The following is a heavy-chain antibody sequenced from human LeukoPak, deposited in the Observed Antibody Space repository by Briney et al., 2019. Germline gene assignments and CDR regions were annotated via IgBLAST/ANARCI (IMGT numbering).Heavy chain of an antibody. J-gene: IGHJ4*02. CDR2: IYYSGST. D-gene: IGHD5-18*01. V-gene: IGHV4-39*05. CDR1: GGSLSSSSYY. Sequence: SETPSLTRTVPGGSLSSSSYYWGWIRQPPGKGLAWIGRIYYSGSTYYNPSLKTRVTISVDTSKNQYSLKLSSVTAADTAVYYCITYSYGLIFDYWGQGNLVTVSS. CDR3: ITYSYGLIFDY.